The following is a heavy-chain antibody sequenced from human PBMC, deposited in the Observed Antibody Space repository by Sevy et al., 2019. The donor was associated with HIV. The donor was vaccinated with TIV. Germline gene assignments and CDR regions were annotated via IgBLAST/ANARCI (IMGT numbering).Heavy chain of an antibody. CDR3: ARDSVRVGATRGPDAFDI. V-gene: IGHV3-30-3*01. CDR1: GFTFSSYA. Sequence: GGSLRLSCAASGFTFSSYAMHWVRQAPGKGLEWVAVISYDGSNKYYADSVKGRFTISRDNSKNTLYLQMNSLRAEDTAVYYCARDSVRVGATRGPDAFDIWGQGTMVTVSS. D-gene: IGHD1-26*01. CDR2: ISYDGSNK. J-gene: IGHJ3*02.